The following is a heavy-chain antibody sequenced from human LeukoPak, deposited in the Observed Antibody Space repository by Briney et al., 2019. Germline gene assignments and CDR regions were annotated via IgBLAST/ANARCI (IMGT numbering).Heavy chain of an antibody. CDR3: ARDRLAYCGGDCYSGEQYFQH. V-gene: IGHV1-69*13. J-gene: IGHJ1*01. CDR2: IIPIFGTA. Sequence: SVKVSCKASGGTFSSYAISWVRQAPGQGLEWMGGIIPIFGTANYAQKFQGRVTITADESTSTAYMELSSLRSEDTAVYYCARDRLAYCGGDCYSGEQYFQHWGQGTLVTVSS. CDR1: GGTFSSYA. D-gene: IGHD2-21*02.